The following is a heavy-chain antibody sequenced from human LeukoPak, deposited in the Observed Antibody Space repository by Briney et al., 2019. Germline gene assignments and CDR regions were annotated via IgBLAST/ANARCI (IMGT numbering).Heavy chain of an antibody. D-gene: IGHD3-3*01. CDR3: ARDQYDTWSRRGNFDS. CDR2: IKLDGSEK. J-gene: IGHJ4*02. V-gene: IGHV3-7*03. CDR1: GFTFGKYW. Sequence: GGSLRLSCVASGFTFGKYWMSWVCQAPGKGLEWVANIKLDGSEKNYVDSVKGRFTISRDNTKNSLYLQMNSLRAEDTAVFYCARDQYDTWSRRGNFDSWGQGTLVIVSS.